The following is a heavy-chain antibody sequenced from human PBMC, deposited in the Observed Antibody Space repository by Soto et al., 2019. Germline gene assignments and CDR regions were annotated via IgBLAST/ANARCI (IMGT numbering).Heavy chain of an antibody. V-gene: IGHV3-23*01. CDR2: ISGSGAIT. J-gene: IGHJ5*02. Sequence: EVQLLESGGGLVQPGGSLRLSCAASGFTFSSYAMNWVRQAPGKGLEWVSTISGSGAITYYADSVKGRFTISRDNSKNTLFLQMNRLRAEDTAIFYCATSWYENWFDPWGQGTLVTVSS. CDR3: ATSWYENWFDP. CDR1: GFTFSSYA. D-gene: IGHD6-13*01.